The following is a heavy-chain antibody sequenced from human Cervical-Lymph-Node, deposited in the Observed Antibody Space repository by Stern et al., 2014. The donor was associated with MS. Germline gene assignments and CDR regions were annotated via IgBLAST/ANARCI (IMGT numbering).Heavy chain of an antibody. J-gene: IGHJ4*02. D-gene: IGHD2-2*01. V-gene: IGHV3-11*01. Sequence: VHLVESGGGLVKPGGSLRLSCAASGFTFSDYYMSWIRQAPGKGLEWGSYISSRGSTIYYADSVKGRFTISRDNAKNSLYLQMNSLRAEDTAVYYCARGPRVPAVIPDFDYWGQGTLVTVSS. CDR1: GFTFSDYY. CDR2: ISSRGSTI. CDR3: ARGPRVPAVIPDFDY.